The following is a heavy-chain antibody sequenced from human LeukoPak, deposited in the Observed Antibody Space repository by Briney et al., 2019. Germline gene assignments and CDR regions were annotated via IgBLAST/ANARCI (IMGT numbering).Heavy chain of an antibody. CDR3: ARHYGP. CDR2: IYYSGTT. D-gene: IGHD4-17*01. J-gene: IGHJ5*02. Sequence: SETLSLTCTVSGGSISSYYWSWIRQPPGKGLEWIGSIYYSGTTYYNPSLKSRVAISVDTSKNQFSLKLSSVTAADTAVYYCARHYGPWGQGTLVTVSS. V-gene: IGHV4-39*01. CDR1: GGSISSYY.